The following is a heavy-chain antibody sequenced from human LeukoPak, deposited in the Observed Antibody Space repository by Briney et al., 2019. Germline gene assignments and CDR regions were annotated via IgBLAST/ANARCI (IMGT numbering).Heavy chain of an antibody. J-gene: IGHJ4*02. D-gene: IGHD2-21*01. CDR1: GFTFSSYA. Sequence: PGGSLRLSCAASGFTFSSYAMHWVRQAPGKGLEGVAVISYDGSNKYYADSVKGRFTISRDNSKNTLYLQMNSLRAEDTAVYYCARDPEGGDYPPHLDYWGQGTLVTVSS. CDR2: ISYDGSNK. CDR3: ARDPEGGDYPPHLDY. V-gene: IGHV3-30*04.